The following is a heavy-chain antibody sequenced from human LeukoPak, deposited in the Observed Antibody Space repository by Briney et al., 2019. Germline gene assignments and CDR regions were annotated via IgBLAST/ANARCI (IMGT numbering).Heavy chain of an antibody. D-gene: IGHD5-18*01. CDR3: ARLNVDTAMDFDY. Sequence: SETLSLTCAVYGGSFSGYYWSWIRQPPGKGLEWIGEINHSGSTNYNPSLKSRVTISVDRSKNQFSLKLSSVTAADTAVYYCARLNVDTAMDFDYWGQGTLVTVSS. CDR2: INHSGST. CDR1: GGSFSGYY. J-gene: IGHJ4*02. V-gene: IGHV4-34*01.